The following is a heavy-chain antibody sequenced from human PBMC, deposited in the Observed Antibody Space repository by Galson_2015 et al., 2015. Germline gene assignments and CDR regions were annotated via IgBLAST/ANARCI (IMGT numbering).Heavy chain of an antibody. V-gene: IGHV3-21*01. CDR3: ARTPGTLFYYDSSGYLCSFDL. CDR1: GFTFSNFG. J-gene: IGHJ4*02. CDR2: ISVSNSYI. D-gene: IGHD3-22*01. Sequence: SLRLSCAASGFTFSNFGMNWVRQAPGKGLEWVSSISVSNSYIYYADSVKGRFTISRDNAKNSLSLQMNSLRAEDTAVYYCARTPGTLFYYDSSGYLCSFDLWGQGALVTVSS.